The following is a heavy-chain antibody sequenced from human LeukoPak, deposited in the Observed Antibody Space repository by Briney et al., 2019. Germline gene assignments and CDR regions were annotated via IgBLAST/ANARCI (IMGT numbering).Heavy chain of an antibody. D-gene: IGHD3-10*01. J-gene: IGHJ5*02. CDR3: ARDFASLWFGESLNWFDP. V-gene: IGHV3-30-3*01. CDR2: ISYDGSNK. Sequence: GGSLRLSCAASGFTFSSYAMHWVRQAPGKGLEGVAVISYDGSNKYYADSVKGRFTISRDNSKNTLYLQMNSLRAEDTAVYYCARDFASLWFGESLNWFDPWGQGTLVTVSS. CDR1: GFTFSSYA.